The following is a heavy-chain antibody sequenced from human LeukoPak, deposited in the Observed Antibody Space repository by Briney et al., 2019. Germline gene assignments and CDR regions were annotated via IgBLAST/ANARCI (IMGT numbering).Heavy chain of an antibody. D-gene: IGHD3-10*01. CDR2: INPNSGGT. CDR1: GYTFTSYG. V-gene: IGHV1-2*02. CDR3: ARSGLLWSNDY. Sequence: GASVKLSCKASGYTFTSYGISWVRQAPGQGLEWMGWINPNSGGTNYAQKFQGRVTMTRDKSISTAYMELSRLRSDDTAVYYCARSGLLWSNDYWGQGTLVTVSS. J-gene: IGHJ4*02.